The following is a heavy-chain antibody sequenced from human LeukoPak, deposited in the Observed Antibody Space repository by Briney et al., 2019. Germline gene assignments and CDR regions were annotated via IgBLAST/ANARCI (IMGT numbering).Heavy chain of an antibody. D-gene: IGHD2-2*01. CDR2: IYYSGST. CDR1: GGSISGNS. Sequence: SETLSLACTVSGGSISGNSWSWIRQPPGKGLEWIGYIYYSGSTNYNPSLKSRVTISVDTSKNQFSLKLSSVTAADTAVYYCARPRGDCSGTSCDDYWGQGTLVTVSS. CDR3: ARPRGDCSGTSCDDY. J-gene: IGHJ4*02. V-gene: IGHV4-59*01.